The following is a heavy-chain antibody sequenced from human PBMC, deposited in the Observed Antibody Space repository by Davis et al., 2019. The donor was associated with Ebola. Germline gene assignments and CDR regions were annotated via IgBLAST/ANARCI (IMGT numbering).Heavy chain of an antibody. CDR3: VRGWFRSGMDV. Sequence: PSETLSLTCDISGDSVSGSSGAWNWIRQSPSRGLEWLGRTYYSSKWYTDSTLSVKSRITISADTAKNQFSLQLNSVTPEDTAVYYCVRGWFRSGMDVWGQGTTVTVSS. J-gene: IGHJ6*02. D-gene: IGHD6-19*01. V-gene: IGHV6-1*01. CDR1: GDSVSGSSGA. CDR2: TYYSSKWYT.